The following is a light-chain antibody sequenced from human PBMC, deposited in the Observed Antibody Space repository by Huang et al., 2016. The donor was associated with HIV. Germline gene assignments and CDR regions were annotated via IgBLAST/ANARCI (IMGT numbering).Light chain of an antibody. CDR3: QQSYSTLFT. Sequence: DIQMTQSPSSLSASVGDRVTITCRASQKIETYLNWYQQKRGKAPKLLIYTTSSLQGGVPSRFSGSGSGTDFTLTISSLQPEDSATYYCQQSYSTLFTFGPGTKVDVK. V-gene: IGKV1-39*01. J-gene: IGKJ3*01. CDR2: TTS. CDR1: QKIETY.